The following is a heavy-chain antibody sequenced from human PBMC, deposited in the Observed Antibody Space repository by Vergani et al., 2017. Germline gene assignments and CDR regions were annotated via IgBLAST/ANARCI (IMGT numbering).Heavy chain of an antibody. CDR2: ISEKANGFET. D-gene: IGHD6-13*01. CDR1: GFTFSDSA. J-gene: IGHJ3*01. Sequence: LVESGGGLVQPGGSLKLSCAASGFTFSDSALHWVRLASGKGLEWVGRISEKANGFETQYAASVQGRFTIPRDDSKNTAYLQMNSLETEDTAVYYCTRPLYGIGALGTWGEGAVVTVSS. V-gene: IGHV3-73*02. CDR3: TRPLYGIGALGT.